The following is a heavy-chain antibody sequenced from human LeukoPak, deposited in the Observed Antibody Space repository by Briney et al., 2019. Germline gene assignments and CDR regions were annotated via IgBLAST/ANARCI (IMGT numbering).Heavy chain of an antibody. D-gene: IGHD3-3*01. CDR2: ISAYNGNT. J-gene: IGHJ6*03. Sequence: GASVKVSCKASGYTFTGYYMHWVRQAPGQGLEWMGWISAYNGNTNYAQKLQGRVTMTTDTSTSTAYMELRSLRSDDTAVYYCARAFGVRELTYYDFWSGYYGEKYYYYYMDVWGKGTTVTVSS. V-gene: IGHV1-18*04. CDR1: GYTFTGYY. CDR3: ARAFGVRELTYYDFWSGYYGEKYYYYYMDV.